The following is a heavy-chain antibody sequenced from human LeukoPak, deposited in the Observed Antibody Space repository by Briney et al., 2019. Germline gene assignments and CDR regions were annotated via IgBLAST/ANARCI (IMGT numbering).Heavy chain of an antibody. D-gene: IGHD1-20*01. J-gene: IGHJ4*02. CDR3: ARGDYYNWNRNGGDYFDY. V-gene: IGHV3-7*01. CDR1: GFTFSTYG. CDR2: IKQDGSEK. Sequence: GGSLRLSCAASGFTFSTYGMHWVRQAPGKGLEWVANIKQDGSEKYYVDSVKGRFTISRDNAKNSLYLQMNSLRAEDTAVYYCARGDYYNWNRNGGDYFDYWGQGTLVTVSS.